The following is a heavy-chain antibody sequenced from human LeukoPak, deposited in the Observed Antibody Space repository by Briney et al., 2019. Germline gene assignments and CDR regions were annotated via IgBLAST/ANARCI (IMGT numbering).Heavy chain of an antibody. CDR1: GASISSDSYY. Sequence: SETLSLTCTVSGASISSDSYYWAWIRQPPGKGLEWIASFFYSGATYYSPSLRGRVTLSVDTSKNQLSLNLRAVTAADTAVYYCAREALSYASGGYFPSWFDPWGQGTLVTISS. D-gene: IGHD3-22*01. J-gene: IGHJ5*02. V-gene: IGHV4-39*07. CDR2: FFYSGAT. CDR3: AREALSYASGGYFPSWFDP.